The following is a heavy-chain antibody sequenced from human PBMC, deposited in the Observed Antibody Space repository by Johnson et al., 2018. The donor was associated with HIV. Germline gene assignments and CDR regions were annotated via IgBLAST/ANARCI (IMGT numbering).Heavy chain of an antibody. V-gene: IGHV3-33*06. CDR1: GFTFSSYG. CDR3: AKDRDYDSNWDAFDI. CDR2: IWYDGSNK. D-gene: IGHD3-22*01. Sequence: QVQLVESGGGVVQPGRSLRLSCAASGFTFSSYGMHWVRQAPGKGLEWVAVIWYDGSNKYYADSVKGRFTISRDNSKNTLYLQMNSLRAEDTAVYYCAKDRDYDSNWDAFDIWGQGTMVTVSS. J-gene: IGHJ3*02.